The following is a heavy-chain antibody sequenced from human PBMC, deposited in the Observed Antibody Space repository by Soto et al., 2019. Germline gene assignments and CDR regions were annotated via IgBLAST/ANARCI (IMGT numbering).Heavy chain of an antibody. CDR1: GGSISSINW. CDR2: IYHSGST. D-gene: IGHD3-10*01. Sequence: SETLSLTCAVSGGSISSINWCSWVRQPPGKGLEWIGEIYHSGSTNYNPSLKSRVTISVDKSKNQFSLKLRSVIAADTAVYYCARDTMVRGFSWGQGRLVTVSS. J-gene: IGHJ5*02. CDR3: ARDTMVRGFS. V-gene: IGHV4-4*02.